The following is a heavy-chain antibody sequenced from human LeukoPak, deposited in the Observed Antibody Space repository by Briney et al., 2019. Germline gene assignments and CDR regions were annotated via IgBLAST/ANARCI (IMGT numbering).Heavy chain of an antibody. V-gene: IGHV4-39*07. CDR3: ARGRSGFGWSQRTGTIFDY. J-gene: IGHJ4*02. CDR1: GGSISSGSYY. Sequence: PSETLSLTCTVSGGSISSGSYYWSWIRQPPGKGLEWIGEINHSGSTNYNPSLKSRVTISVDTSKNQFSLKLSSVTAADTAVYYCARGRSGFGWSQRTGTIFDYWGQGTLVTVSS. CDR2: INHSGST. D-gene: IGHD3-16*01.